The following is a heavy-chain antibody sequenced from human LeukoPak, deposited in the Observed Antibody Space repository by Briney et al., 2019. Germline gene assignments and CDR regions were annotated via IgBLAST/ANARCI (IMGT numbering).Heavy chain of an antibody. CDR3: ARDMGVVPAAIDDY. V-gene: IGHV3-11*01. Sequence: PGGSLRLSCAASGFTFSDYYMSWIRQAPGKGLEWVSYISSSGSTIYCADSVKGRFTIARDNAKNSLYLQMNSLRAEDTAVYYCARDMGVVPAAIDDYWGQGTLVTVSS. D-gene: IGHD2-2*01. J-gene: IGHJ4*02. CDR1: GFTFSDYY. CDR2: ISSSGSTI.